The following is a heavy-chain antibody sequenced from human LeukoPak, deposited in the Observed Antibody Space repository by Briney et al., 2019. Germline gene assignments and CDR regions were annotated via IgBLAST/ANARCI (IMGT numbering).Heavy chain of an antibody. V-gene: IGHV3-74*01. J-gene: IGHJ4*02. CDR3: ARDIRTYYYDSSGYEGGEALDY. Sequence: GGSLRLSCAASGFTFSSYWMHWVRQAPGKGLVWVSRFNSDGSSTSYADSVKGRFTISRDNAKNTLYLQMNSLRAEDTAVYYCARDIRTYYYDSSGYEGGEALDYWGQGTLVTVSS. D-gene: IGHD3-22*01. CDR1: GFTFSSYW. CDR2: FNSDGSST.